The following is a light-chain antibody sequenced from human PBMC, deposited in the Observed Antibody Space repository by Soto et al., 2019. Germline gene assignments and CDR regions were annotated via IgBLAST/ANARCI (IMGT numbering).Light chain of an antibody. CDR3: QQYDSLPPT. Sequence: DIQMTQSPSSLSASVGDRVTFTCQASQDISNSLNWYQQKPGKAPKLLIYDASNSEVGVPIRFRGSGSGTEFTFTIRSLQPEDFATYYCQQYDSLPPTFGLGTRLEMK. CDR2: DAS. V-gene: IGKV1-33*01. J-gene: IGKJ2*01. CDR1: QDISNS.